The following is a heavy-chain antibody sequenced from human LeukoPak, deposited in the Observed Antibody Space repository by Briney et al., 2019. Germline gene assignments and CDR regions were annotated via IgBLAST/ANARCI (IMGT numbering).Heavy chain of an antibody. J-gene: IGHJ4*02. CDR3: ARDISPLDY. CDR1: GFRFSSYE. Sequence: GGSLRLSCTASGFRFSSYEMNWVRQAPGKGLEWVSYISSSGSTIYYADSVKGRFTISRDNAKNSLYLQMNSLRVEDTAVYYCARDISPLDYWGQGTLVTVSS. CDR2: ISSSGSTI. V-gene: IGHV3-48*03.